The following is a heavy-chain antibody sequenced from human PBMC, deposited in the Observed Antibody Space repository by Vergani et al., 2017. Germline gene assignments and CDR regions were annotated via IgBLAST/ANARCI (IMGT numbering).Heavy chain of an antibody. CDR3: ARDGWELLDYFYYMDV. CDR2: ISRSSDYI. J-gene: IGHJ6*03. Sequence: EVQLVESGGGLVKPGESLRLACAASGFTFSSYSMNWVRQTPGKGLEWVASISRSSDYISYADSVKGRFTISRDNAEISLYLQMDSLRAEDTAVYYCARDGWELLDYFYYMDVWGKGTTVTVSS. D-gene: IGHD1-26*01. CDR1: GFTFSSYS. V-gene: IGHV3-21*01.